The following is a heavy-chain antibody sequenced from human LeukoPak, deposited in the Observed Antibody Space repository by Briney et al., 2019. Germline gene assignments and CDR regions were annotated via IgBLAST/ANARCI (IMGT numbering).Heavy chain of an antibody. CDR1: GYTFTSYY. V-gene: IGHV1-2*06. D-gene: IGHD2-15*01. CDR3: ATRRYCSGGSCYPSPLDY. CDR2: INPNSGGT. Sequence: GASVKVSCKASGYTFTSYYMHWVRQAPGQGLEWMGRINPNSGGTNYAQKFQGRVTMTRDTSISTAYMELSRLRSDDTAVYYCATRRYCSGGSCYPSPLDYWGQGTLVTVSS. J-gene: IGHJ4*02.